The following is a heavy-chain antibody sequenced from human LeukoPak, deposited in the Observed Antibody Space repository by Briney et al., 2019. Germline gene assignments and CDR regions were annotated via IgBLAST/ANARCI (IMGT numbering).Heavy chain of an antibody. D-gene: IGHD3-22*01. CDR3: ARDWSSSGYYYGAFDY. J-gene: IGHJ4*02. Sequence: PSETLSLTCAVYGGSFSGYYWSWIRQSPGKVLEWIGEINHSGSTNYNPSLKSRVTISVDTSKNQFSLKLSSVTAADTAVYYCARDWSSSGYYYGAFDYWGQGTLVTVSS. CDR1: GGSFSGYY. V-gene: IGHV4-34*01. CDR2: INHSGST.